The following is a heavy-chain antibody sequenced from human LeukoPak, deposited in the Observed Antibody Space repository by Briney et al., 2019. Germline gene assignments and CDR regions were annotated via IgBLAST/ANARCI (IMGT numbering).Heavy chain of an antibody. CDR1: GFTFSSYA. D-gene: IGHD1-26*01. J-gene: IGHJ6*03. CDR2: ISYDGSNK. Sequence: GGSLRLSCAASGFTFSSYAMHWVRQAPGKGLEWVAVISYDGSNKYYADSVKGRFTISRDNSKNTLYLQMNSLRAEDTAVYYCARDGGYGPYYYYYYMDVWGKGTTVTVSS. CDR3: ARDGGYGPYYYYYYMDV. V-gene: IGHV3-30*04.